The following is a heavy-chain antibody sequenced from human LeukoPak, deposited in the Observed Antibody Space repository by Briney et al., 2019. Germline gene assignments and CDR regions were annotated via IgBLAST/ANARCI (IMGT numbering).Heavy chain of an antibody. V-gene: IGHV1-69*06. CDR3: ARDRRWLQSLFDY. Sequence: SVKVSCKASGGTFSSYAISWVRQAPGQGLEWMGGIIPIFGTANYAQKFQGRVTITADKSTSTAYMELSSLRSEDTAVYYCARDRRWLQSLFDYWGQGTLVTVSS. CDR1: GGTFSSYA. J-gene: IGHJ4*02. CDR2: IIPIFGTA. D-gene: IGHD5-24*01.